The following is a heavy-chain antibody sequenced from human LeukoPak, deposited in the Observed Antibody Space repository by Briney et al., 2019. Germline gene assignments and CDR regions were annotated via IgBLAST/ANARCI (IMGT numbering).Heavy chain of an antibody. D-gene: IGHD3-10*01. J-gene: IGHJ4*02. Sequence: GESLQISCKGSGYSFTSYWIAWVRPMPGKGLEWMGIVYPGDSNTRYSPSFEGQVTISADKSMNTAYPQWSSLKASDTAMYYCARNRGDNTFDYWGQGTLVTVSS. CDR2: VYPGDSNT. CDR3: ARNRGDNTFDY. V-gene: IGHV5-51*01. CDR1: GYSFTSYW.